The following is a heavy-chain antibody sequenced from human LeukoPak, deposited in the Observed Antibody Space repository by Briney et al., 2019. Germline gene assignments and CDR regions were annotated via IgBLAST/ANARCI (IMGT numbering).Heavy chain of an antibody. V-gene: IGHV4-59*12. D-gene: IGHD6-19*01. J-gene: IGHJ4*02. CDR3: ARSIRGYSSGWYYFDY. CDR1: GGSISSYY. CDR2: MYYSGST. Sequence: SETLSLTCTVSGGSISSYYWSWIRQPPGKGLEWIGYMYYSGSTYYNPSLKSRVTISVDTSKNQFSVKLSSVTAADTAVYYCARSIRGYSSGWYYFDYWGQGTLITVSS.